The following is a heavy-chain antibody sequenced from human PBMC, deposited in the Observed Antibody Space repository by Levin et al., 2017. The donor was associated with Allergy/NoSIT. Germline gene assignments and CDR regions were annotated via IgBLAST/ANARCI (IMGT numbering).Heavy chain of an antibody. CDR3: ARGGAATGYHY. Sequence: ASVKVSCKASGYTFTSYDISWVRQAPGQGLEWMGWISGYNGNTNYAQKVQGRVILTTDTSTTTAYMELRSLRSDDTAVYYCARGGAATGYHYWGQGTLVTVSS. V-gene: IGHV1-18*01. CDR1: GYTFTSYD. D-gene: IGHD6-13*01. CDR2: ISGYNGNT. J-gene: IGHJ4*02.